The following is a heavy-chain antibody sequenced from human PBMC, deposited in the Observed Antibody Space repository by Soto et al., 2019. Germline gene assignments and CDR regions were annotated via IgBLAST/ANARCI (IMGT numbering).Heavy chain of an antibody. Sequence: QVQLVQSGAEVKKPGASVKVSCKASGYTFTSYGISWVRQAPGQGLEWMGWINAYNGNTKCAQKPKVRVAITSDKSTSTPYMALSSKRSDDTAVYYGARDATIGMNDYWVQGTLVTVS. V-gene: IGHV1-18*01. CDR1: GYTFTSYG. CDR2: INAYNGNT. J-gene: IGHJ4*02. CDR3: ARDATIGMNDY. D-gene: IGHD1-20*01.